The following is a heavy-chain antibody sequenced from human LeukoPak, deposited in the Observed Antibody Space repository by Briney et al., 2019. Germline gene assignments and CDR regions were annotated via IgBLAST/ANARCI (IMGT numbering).Heavy chain of an antibody. D-gene: IGHD1-26*01. CDR1: GGSLSSYY. CDR3: ARDQEYSGSYYRYFDY. Sequence: SETLSLTCTVSGGSLSSYYWTWIRQPPGKGLEWIGYIYSRGLTRGSTNYNPSLKSRVTISVDTSKNQFSLKLSSVTAADTAVYYCARDQEYSGSYYRYFDYWGQGTLVTVSS. CDR2: IYSRGLTRGST. J-gene: IGHJ4*02. V-gene: IGHV4-59*01.